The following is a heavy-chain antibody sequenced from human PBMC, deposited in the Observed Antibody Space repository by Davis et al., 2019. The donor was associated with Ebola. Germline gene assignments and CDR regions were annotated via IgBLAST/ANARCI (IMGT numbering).Heavy chain of an antibody. CDR2: IKQDGSEK. J-gene: IGHJ4*02. CDR3: ARDTIFGVSDY. CDR1: GFTFSNYW. D-gene: IGHD3-3*01. V-gene: IGHV3-7*01. Sequence: PGGSLRLSCAASGFTFSNYWMSWVRQAPGKGLEWVANIKQDGSEKYYVDSVKGRFTISRDNAKNSLYLQMNSLRAEDTAVYCCARDTIFGVSDYWGQGTLVTVSS.